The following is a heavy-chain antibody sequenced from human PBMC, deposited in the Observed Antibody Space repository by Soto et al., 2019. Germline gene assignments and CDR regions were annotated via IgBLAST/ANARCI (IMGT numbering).Heavy chain of an antibody. CDR2: ISNIGSHI. CDR1: GFTFSSYG. V-gene: IGHV3-21*01. Sequence: GGSLRLSCAASGFTFSSYGMHWVRQAPGKGLEWVSSISNIGSHIYYADSVKGRFTISRDNAKNSLYLQMNSLRAEDTAVYYCASPFWFDPWGQGTLVTVSS. J-gene: IGHJ5*02. CDR3: ASPFWFDP.